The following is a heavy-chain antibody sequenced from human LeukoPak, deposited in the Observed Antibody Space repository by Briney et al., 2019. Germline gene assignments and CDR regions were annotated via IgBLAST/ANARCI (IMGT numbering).Heavy chain of an antibody. Sequence: SETLSLTCTVSGGSISSYYWSWIRQPPGKGLEWIGYIYYSGSTNYNPSLKSRVTISVDTSKNQFSLKVSSVTAADTAVYYCARDSGTTGEVKFDPWGQGTLVTVSS. CDR2: IYYSGST. CDR1: GGSISSYY. J-gene: IGHJ5*02. V-gene: IGHV4-59*12. CDR3: ARDSGTTGEVKFDP. D-gene: IGHD3-10*01.